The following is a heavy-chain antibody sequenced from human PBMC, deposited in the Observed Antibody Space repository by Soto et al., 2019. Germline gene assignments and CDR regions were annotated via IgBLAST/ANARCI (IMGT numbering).Heavy chain of an antibody. CDR3: AGMDRVTMTVVVITSAFDI. D-gene: IGHD3-22*01. J-gene: IGHJ3*02. CDR2: IYYSGST. V-gene: IGHV4-59*01. CDR1: GCSTSSYY. Sequence: PSETLSLTCTVSGCSTSSYYWSWIRQPPGKGLEWIGYIYYSGSTNYNPSLKSRVTISVDTSKNQFSLKLSSVTAADTAVYYCAGMDRVTMTVVVITSAFDIWGQGTMVTVSS.